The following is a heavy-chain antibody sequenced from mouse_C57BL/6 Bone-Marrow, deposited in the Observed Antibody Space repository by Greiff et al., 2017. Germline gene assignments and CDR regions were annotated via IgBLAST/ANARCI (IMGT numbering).Heavy chain of an antibody. CDR3: ARGIYYYCRALYYFDY. CDR2: IYPGDGDT. CDR1: GYAFRSYW. J-gene: IGHJ2*01. D-gene: IGHD1-1*01. V-gene: IGHV1-80*01. Sequence: VQLVESGAELVKPGASVKISCKASGYAFRSYWWNWVKQRPGKGLEGIGQIYPGDGDTNYNGKFRGKATLTADNPSSTAYMQLSSLTSEDSAVYCCARGIYYYCRALYYFDYGGQGTTLTVSS.